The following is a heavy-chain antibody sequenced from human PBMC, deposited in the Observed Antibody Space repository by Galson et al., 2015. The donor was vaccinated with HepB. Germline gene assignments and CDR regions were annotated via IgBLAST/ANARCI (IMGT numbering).Heavy chain of an antibody. D-gene: IGHD6-19*01. CDR3: ARVLVRYSSGWYSYYYGMDV. CDR2: TYYRSKWYN. Sequence: CAISGDSVSSNSAAWNWIRQSPSRGLEWLGRTYYRSKWYNDYAVSVKSRITINSDTSKNQFSLQLNSVTPEDTAVYYCARVLVRYSSGWYSYYYGMDVWGQGTTVTVSS. CDR1: GDSVSSNSAA. J-gene: IGHJ6*02. V-gene: IGHV6-1*01.